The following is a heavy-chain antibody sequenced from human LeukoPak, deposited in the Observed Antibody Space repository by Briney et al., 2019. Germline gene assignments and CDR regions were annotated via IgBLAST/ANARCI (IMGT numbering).Heavy chain of an antibody. J-gene: IGHJ4*02. V-gene: IGHV3-53*01. D-gene: IGHD1-7*01. CDR2: IYSGGST. CDR3: ARELLNWNYDY. CDR1: GFTVSSNY. Sequence: GGSLRLSCAASGFTVSSNYMSWVRQAPGKGLEWVSVIYSGGSTYYAESVKGRFTISRDNSKNTLYLQMNSLGAEDTALYYCARELLNWNYDYRGQGTLVTVSS.